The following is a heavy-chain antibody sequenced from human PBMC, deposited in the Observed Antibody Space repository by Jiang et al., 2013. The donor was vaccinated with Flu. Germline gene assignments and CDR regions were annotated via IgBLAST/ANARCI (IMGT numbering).Heavy chain of an antibody. CDR2: INAGNGNT. J-gene: IGHJ4*02. CDR3: ARAHGGRAVAGTGDFDY. CDR1: GYTFTSYA. D-gene: IGHD6-19*01. V-gene: IGHV1-3*01. Sequence: SGAEVKKPGASVKVSCKASGYTFTSYAMHWVRQAPGQRLEWMGWINAGNGNTKYSQKFQGRVTITRDTSASTAYMELSSLRSEDTAVYYCARAHGGRAVAGTGDFDYWGQGTLVTVSS.